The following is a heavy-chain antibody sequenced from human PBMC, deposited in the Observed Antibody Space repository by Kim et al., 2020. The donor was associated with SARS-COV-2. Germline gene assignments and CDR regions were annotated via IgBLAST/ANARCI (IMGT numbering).Heavy chain of an antibody. CDR3: TIDSH. CDR2: SSDGNNK. V-gene: IGHV3-30*03. Sequence: SSDGNNKYYADSVNGRFTISRDNSRTTLYLQMNSLRAEDTAVYYCTIDSHWGQGTLVTVSS. J-gene: IGHJ4*02.